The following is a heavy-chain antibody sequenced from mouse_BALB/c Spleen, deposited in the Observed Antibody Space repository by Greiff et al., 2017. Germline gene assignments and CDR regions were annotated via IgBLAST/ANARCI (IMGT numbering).Heavy chain of an antibody. Sequence: EVMLVESGGGLVKPGGSLKLSCAASGFTFSSYGMSWVRQTPDKRLELVATINSNGGSTYYPDSVKGRFTISRDNAKNTLYLQMSSLKSEDTAMYYCAREMDYWGQGTSVTVSS. CDR2: INSNGGST. V-gene: IGHV5-6-3*01. J-gene: IGHJ4*01. CDR1: GFTFSSYG. CDR3: AREMDY.